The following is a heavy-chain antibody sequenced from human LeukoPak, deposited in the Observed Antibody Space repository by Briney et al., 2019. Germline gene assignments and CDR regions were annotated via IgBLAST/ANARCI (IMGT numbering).Heavy chain of an antibody. V-gene: IGHV3-33*08. J-gene: IGHJ3*02. Sequence: GGSLRLSCAVSVFTFSSYGMHWVRQAPGKGLEWVAVIWYDGSNKYYADSVKGRFTISRDNSKNTLYLQMNSLRAEDTAVYYCARDGTVTTLVDAFDIWGQGTMVTVSS. CDR2: IWYDGSNK. CDR3: ARDGTVTTLVDAFDI. CDR1: VFTFSSYG. D-gene: IGHD4-17*01.